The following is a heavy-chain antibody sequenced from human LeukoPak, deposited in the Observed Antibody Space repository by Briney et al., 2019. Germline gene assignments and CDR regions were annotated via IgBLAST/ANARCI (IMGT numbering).Heavy chain of an antibody. V-gene: IGHV3-72*01. D-gene: IGHD3-3*01. CDR3: TRAADGCGYYVGDY. CDR1: GFTLRDRY. CDR2: TRNKANSYTT. J-gene: IGHJ4*02. Sequence: PGGSLRLSCAASGFTLRDRYMDWVRQAPGKGLEWVGRTRNKANSYTTEYAASVKGRFTISRDDSKNSLYLQMNSLKTDDKAVYYCTRAADGCGYYVGDYWGQGTLVTVSS.